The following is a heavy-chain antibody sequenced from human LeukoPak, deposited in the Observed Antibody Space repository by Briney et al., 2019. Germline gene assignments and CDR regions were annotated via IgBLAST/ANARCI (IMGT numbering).Heavy chain of an antibody. V-gene: IGHV1-46*01. CDR2: INSSGGSK. Sequence: WGSVKVSCKASGYTFTSYYMHWVRQAPGQGLEWMGIINSSGGSKSYAQKFQGRVTMTRDMSTSTVYMELSSLRSEDTAVYYCARDRIAAQVWFDPWGQGTLVTVSS. D-gene: IGHD6-6*01. J-gene: IGHJ5*02. CDR3: ARDRIAAQVWFDP. CDR1: GYTFTSYY.